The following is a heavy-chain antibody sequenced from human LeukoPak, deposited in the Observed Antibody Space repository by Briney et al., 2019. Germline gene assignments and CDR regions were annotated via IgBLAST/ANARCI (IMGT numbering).Heavy chain of an antibody. V-gene: IGHV4-59*08. Sequence: PSETLSLTCTVSGGSISTYYWSWIRQPPGKGLEWIGNIYYSGSTNYNPSLKSRVTISVDTSKNQFSLKLTAVTAADTAVYYCASHKLWFGELSYFDYWGQGTLVTVSS. CDR2: IYYSGST. J-gene: IGHJ4*02. CDR3: ASHKLWFGELSYFDY. D-gene: IGHD3-10*01. CDR1: GGSISTYY.